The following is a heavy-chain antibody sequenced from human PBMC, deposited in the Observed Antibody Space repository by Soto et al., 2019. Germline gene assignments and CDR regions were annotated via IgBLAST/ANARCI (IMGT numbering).Heavy chain of an antibody. CDR3: ARDPAAAANGEVDY. D-gene: IGHD6-13*01. J-gene: IGHJ4*02. CDR2: IWYDGSNK. CDR1: GFTFSSYG. V-gene: IGHV3-33*01. Sequence: QVKLVESVGGVGQPGKSLRLSCAASGFTFSSYGMHWVRQAPGKGLECVSVIWYDGSNKYYADSVKGRFTISRDNSNNTLYLQMNTLSAEDTAVYYFARDPAAAANGEVDYWGQGTRVTVSS.